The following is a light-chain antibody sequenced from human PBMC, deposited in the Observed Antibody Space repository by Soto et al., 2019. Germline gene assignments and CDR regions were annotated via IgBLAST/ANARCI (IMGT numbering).Light chain of an antibody. CDR1: SSDVGGYNF. J-gene: IGLJ3*02. CDR2: DVS. V-gene: IGLV2-11*01. Sequence: QSALTQPRSVSGSPGQSVTMSCTGTSSDVGGYNFVSWYQQHPGKAPKLMIYDVSERPSGVPDRFFGSKSGNTASLTISGLQAEDEADYYCSAYTARSTLVFGGGTKVTVL. CDR3: SAYTARSTLV.